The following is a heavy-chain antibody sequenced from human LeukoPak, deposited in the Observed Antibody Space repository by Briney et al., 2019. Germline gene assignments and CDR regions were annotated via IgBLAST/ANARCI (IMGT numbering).Heavy chain of an antibody. J-gene: IGHJ4*02. CDR2: IHYSGST. CDR3: TRHLDYYGSGSYEY. CDR1: GGSISGYY. V-gene: IGHV4-59*08. Sequence: SSETLSLTCTVSGGSISGYYWSWIRQPPGKGLEWIGYIHYSGSTDYNPSLKSRVTISVDTSKNQFSLKLSSVTAADTAVYYCTRHLDYYGSGSYEYWGQGTLVTVSS. D-gene: IGHD3-10*01.